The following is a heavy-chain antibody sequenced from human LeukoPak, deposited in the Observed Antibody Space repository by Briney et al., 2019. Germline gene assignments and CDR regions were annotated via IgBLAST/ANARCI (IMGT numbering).Heavy chain of an antibody. D-gene: IGHD3-22*01. V-gene: IGHV1-69*13. J-gene: IGHJ6*02. CDR1: GGTFSSYT. CDR3: ARAKLFRHYGSSGYYSTFHYYYGMDV. CDR2: IIPIFGTA. Sequence: EASVTVSCKASGGTFSSYTITWVRQAPGQGLEWMGGIIPIFGTANYAQKFQGRVTITADESTSTAYMELSSLRSEDTAVYYCARAKLFRHYGSSGYYSTFHYYYGMDVWGQGTTVTVFS.